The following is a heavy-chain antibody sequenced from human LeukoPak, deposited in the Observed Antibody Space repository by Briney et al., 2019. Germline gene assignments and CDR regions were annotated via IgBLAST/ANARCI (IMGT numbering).Heavy chain of an antibody. CDR2: ISGSGGST. Sequence: GGSLRLSCAASGFTFSSYAMSWVRQAPGKGLEWVSAISGSGGSTYYADSVKGRFTISGDNSKNTLYLQMNSLRAEDTAVYYCAKKVPGYYYYYMDVWGKGTTVTVSS. CDR1: GFTFSSYA. J-gene: IGHJ6*03. D-gene: IGHD1-1*01. V-gene: IGHV3-23*01. CDR3: AKKVPGYYYYYMDV.